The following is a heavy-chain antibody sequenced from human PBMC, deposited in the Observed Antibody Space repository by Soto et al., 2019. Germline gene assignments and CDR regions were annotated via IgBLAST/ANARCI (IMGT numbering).Heavy chain of an antibody. V-gene: IGHV5-51*01. CDR1: GNSFTSYW. J-gene: IGHJ3*02. CDR2: IYPGDSDT. Sequence: PXESLKLSWKCSGNSFTSYWIGLVLQMPGKGLEWMGIIYPGDSDTRYSPSFQGQVTISADKSISTAYLQWSSLKASDTAMYYCARTLQGVTTFTGSLEVAFDIWGQGTMVTVSS. D-gene: IGHD4-17*01. CDR3: ARTLQGVTTFTGSLEVAFDI.